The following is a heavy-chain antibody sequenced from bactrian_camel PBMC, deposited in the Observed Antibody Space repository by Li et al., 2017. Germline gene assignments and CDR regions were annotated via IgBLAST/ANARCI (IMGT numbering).Heavy chain of an antibody. Sequence: DVQLVESGGGLVRPGESLRLSCAASGFPFSSHQMYWVRQAPGKGLEWVSHINSRGMTYYSDALKGRFTISRDVAKNTMYLQMNSLKPEDTAVYYCMRSQGYWGQGTQVT. CDR2: INSRGMT. J-gene: IGHJ6*01. V-gene: IGHV3S40*01. CDR1: GFPFSSHQ. CDR3: MRSQGY.